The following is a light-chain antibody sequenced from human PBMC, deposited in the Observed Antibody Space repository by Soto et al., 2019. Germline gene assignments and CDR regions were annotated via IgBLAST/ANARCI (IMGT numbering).Light chain of an antibody. CDR3: QQYNSYPYT. V-gene: IGKV1-5*03. CDR1: QSISSW. Sequence: DIQMTLSPSTLSASVGDRVTITCRASQSISSWLAWYQQKPGKAPKLLIYKASSLESGVPSRFSGSGSGTELTLTISSLQPDDFATYYCQQYNSYPYTFGQGTKLEIK. CDR2: KAS. J-gene: IGKJ2*01.